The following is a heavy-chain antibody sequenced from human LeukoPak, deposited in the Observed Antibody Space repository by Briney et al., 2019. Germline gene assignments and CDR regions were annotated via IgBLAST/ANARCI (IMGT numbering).Heavy chain of an antibody. J-gene: IGHJ4*02. D-gene: IGHD5-18*01. CDR2: ISSSSSYI. CDR1: GFTLSSYS. V-gene: IGHV3-21*01. Sequence: GGSLRLSCAASGFTLSSYSMNWVRQAPGKGLEWVSSISSSSSYIYYADSVKGRFTIFRDNAKNSLYLQMNSLRAEDTAVYYCAVTFRRGIQLWLLDYWGQGTLVTVSS. CDR3: AVTFRRGIQLWLLDY.